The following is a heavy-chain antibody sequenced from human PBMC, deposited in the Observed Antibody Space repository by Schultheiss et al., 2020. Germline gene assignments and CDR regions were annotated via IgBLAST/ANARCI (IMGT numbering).Heavy chain of an antibody. CDR1: GYTFTRYG. V-gene: IGHV1-18*04. J-gene: IGHJ4*02. CDR3: ARAGAAVTMYSDY. CDR2: ISAYNGNT. Sequence: ASVKVSFKASGYTFTRYGISWVRQAPGQGLEWMGWISAYNGNTNYAQRLQGRVTMTTETSTSTAYMELRSLRSDDTAVYYCARAGAAVTMYSDYWGQGTLVTVSS. D-gene: IGHD4-17*01.